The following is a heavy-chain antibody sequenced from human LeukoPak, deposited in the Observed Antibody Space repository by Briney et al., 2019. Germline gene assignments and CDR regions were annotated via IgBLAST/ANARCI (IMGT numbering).Heavy chain of an antibody. CDR3: ARAPYYYGSGSQDYFDY. D-gene: IGHD3-10*01. J-gene: IGHJ4*02. CDR2: VRDSGDTK. V-gene: IGHV3-48*03. CDR1: GFNLWSLE. Sequence: GGSLRLSCATSGFNLWSLEMNWVRQAPGEGLEWVSRVRDSGDTKYANSVMGRFTIARHNAKNSLYLQMNNLRVEDTAVYYCARAPYYYGSGSQDYFDYWVQGALVTVSS.